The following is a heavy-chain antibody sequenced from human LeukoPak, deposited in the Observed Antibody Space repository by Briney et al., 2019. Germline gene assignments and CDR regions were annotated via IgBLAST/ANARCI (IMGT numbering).Heavy chain of an antibody. D-gene: IGHD1-26*01. Sequence: GGSLRLSCAASGFTFSTYAMHWVRQAPGKGLEYVSAISSDGGTTYYTDSVKGRFTISRDNSKNTLYLQMGSLRAEDMAVYYCARSVRLSGTSGSAFDIWGQGTMVTVSS. CDR2: ISSDGGTT. J-gene: IGHJ3*02. CDR3: ARSVRLSGTSGSAFDI. V-gene: IGHV3-64*02. CDR1: GFTFSTYA.